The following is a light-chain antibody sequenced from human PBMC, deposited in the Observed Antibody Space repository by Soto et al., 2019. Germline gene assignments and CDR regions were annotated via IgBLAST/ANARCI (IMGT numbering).Light chain of an antibody. J-gene: IGKJ1*01. CDR1: QSVYSN. V-gene: IGKV3-15*01. CDR2: AVS. CDR3: QQYHKWPLT. Sequence: EIRMTQSPGTLSASPGERATLSCRASQSVYSNLAWYQQKPGQAPRLLIYAVSTRAIGIPARFSGGGSGTEFTLTDSSLQSEDFAVYFCQQYHKWPLTFGQGTKVEIK.